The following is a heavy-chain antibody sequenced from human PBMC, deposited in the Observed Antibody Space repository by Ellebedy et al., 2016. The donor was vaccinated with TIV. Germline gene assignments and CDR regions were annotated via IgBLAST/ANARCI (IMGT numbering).Heavy chain of an antibody. D-gene: IGHD5-18*01. Sequence: GESLKISCAASGFTFSPYAMSCVRQAPGKVLDWVSGIVGSGSQKYADSVKGRFTISRDNSKKTVDLQMNSLSAEDTAIYCCAKDRTSGDGYWVFDNWGQGTLVSVSS. J-gene: IGHJ4*02. CDR1: GFTFSPYA. CDR3: AKDRTSGDGYWVFDN. CDR2: IVGSGS. V-gene: IGHV3-23*01.